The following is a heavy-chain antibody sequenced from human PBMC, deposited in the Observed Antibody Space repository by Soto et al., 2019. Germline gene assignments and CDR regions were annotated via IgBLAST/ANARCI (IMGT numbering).Heavy chain of an antibody. D-gene: IGHD2-15*01. CDR2: IYSGGST. J-gene: IGHJ4*02. CDR3: ARDGSNCSGGSCYSVDLSY. V-gene: IGHV3-66*01. Sequence: GGSLRLSCAASGFTVSSNYMSWVRQAPGKGLEWVSVIYSGGSTYYADSVKGRFTISRDNSKNTLYLQMNSLRAEDTAVYYCARDGSNCSGGSCYSVDLSYWGQGTLVTVSS. CDR1: GFTVSSNY.